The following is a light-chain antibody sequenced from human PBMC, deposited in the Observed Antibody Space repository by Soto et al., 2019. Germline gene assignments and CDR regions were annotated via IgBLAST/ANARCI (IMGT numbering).Light chain of an antibody. V-gene: IGLV1-51*01. J-gene: IGLJ1*01. CDR3: GSWDSSLSAYV. CDR1: SSNIGGNS. CDR2: DDN. Sequence: QSVLTQPPSVPAAPGQKVTISCPGSSSNIGGNSVSWYQQLPGTAPKLLIYDDNKRPSGIPDRFSGSKSGTSATLGITGFQTGDEADYYCGSWDSSLSAYVFGTGTKV.